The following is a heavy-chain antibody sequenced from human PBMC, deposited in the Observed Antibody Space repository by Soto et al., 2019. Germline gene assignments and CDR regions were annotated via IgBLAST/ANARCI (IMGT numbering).Heavy chain of an antibody. D-gene: IGHD1-1*01. V-gene: IGHV3-23*01. Sequence: EVQLLESGGGSVQPGGSPRLSCAASGFNFNTQSMSWVRQAPGMGLEWVSAISWSGGSTYYADSVKGRFAISRDNSKNTLYLQINSLRAEDTAVYYCAKPDGATYNFRYWGQGALVIVSA. CDR1: GFNFNTQS. J-gene: IGHJ4*01. CDR3: AKPDGATYNFRY. CDR2: ISWSGGST.